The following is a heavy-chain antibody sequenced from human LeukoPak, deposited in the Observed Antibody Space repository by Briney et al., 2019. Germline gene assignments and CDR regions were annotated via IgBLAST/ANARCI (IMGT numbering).Heavy chain of an antibody. CDR3: ASQSYARFDP. CDR1: GFHVSSRW. CDR2: IQPDGNKE. Sequence: PGGSLRLSCAASGFHVSSRWMSWVRQAPGKGLEWEGNIQPDGNKEYPVDSVKGRFTISRDNARNSLFLQMNSLRVEDTAMNYCASQSYARFDPWGQGTLVTVSS. D-gene: IGHD3-16*01. V-gene: IGHV3-7*01. J-gene: IGHJ5*02.